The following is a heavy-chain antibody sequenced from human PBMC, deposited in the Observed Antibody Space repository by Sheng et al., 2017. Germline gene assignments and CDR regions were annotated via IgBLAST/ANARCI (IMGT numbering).Heavy chain of an antibody. D-gene: IGHD2-15*01. J-gene: IGHJ4*02. CDR3: ARDTPVAARGGRWYFDY. CDR1: GYTFTSYG. CDR2: ISAYNGNT. V-gene: IGHV1-18*01. Sequence: QVQLVQSGAEVKKPGASVKVSCKASGYTFTSYGISWVRQAPGQGLEWMGWISAYNGNTNYVQKLQGRVTMTTDTSTSTAYMELRSLRSDDTAVYYCARDTPVAARGGRWYFDYWGQGTLVTVSS.